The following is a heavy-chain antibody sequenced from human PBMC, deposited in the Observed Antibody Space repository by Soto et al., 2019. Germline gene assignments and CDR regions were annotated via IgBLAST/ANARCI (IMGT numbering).Heavy chain of an antibody. Sequence: SVKVSCKASGVTFTRQDMRWVRQAPGQGLEWMGGIIPIFRTPQYAEKFQGRVTITADESTSTAYMELSSLTSEDTAVYYCATNEGRDGYSFDYWGQGTLVTVSS. V-gene: IGHV1-69*13. J-gene: IGHJ4*02. CDR3: ATNEGRDGYSFDY. CDR2: IIPIFRTP. D-gene: IGHD5-12*01. CDR1: GVTFTRQD.